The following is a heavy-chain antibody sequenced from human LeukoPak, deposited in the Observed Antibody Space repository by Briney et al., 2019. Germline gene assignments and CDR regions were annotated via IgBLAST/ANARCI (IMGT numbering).Heavy chain of an antibody. CDR3: ARVLGHYYFDY. J-gene: IGHJ4*02. CDR2: IYSGGST. Sequence: PGGSLRPSCAASGFTVSSNYMSWVRQAPGKGLEWVSVIYSGGSTYYADSVKGRFTISRDNSKNTLYLQMNSLRAEDTAVYYCARVLGHYYFDYWGQGTLVTVSS. CDR1: GFTVSSNY. V-gene: IGHV3-66*01. D-gene: IGHD4/OR15-4a*01.